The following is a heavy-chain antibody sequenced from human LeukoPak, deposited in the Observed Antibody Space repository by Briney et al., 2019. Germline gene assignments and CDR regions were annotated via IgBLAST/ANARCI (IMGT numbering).Heavy chain of an antibody. J-gene: IGHJ3*02. D-gene: IGHD3-16*01. Sequence: ASVKVSCKVSGYTLTELSMHWVRQAPGKGLEWMGGFDPEDGETIYAQKFQGRVTMTEDTSTDTAYMELSSLRSEDTAVYYCATRGERSGAFDIWGRGTMVTVSS. CDR3: ATRGERSGAFDI. CDR1: GYTLTELS. V-gene: IGHV1-24*01. CDR2: FDPEDGET.